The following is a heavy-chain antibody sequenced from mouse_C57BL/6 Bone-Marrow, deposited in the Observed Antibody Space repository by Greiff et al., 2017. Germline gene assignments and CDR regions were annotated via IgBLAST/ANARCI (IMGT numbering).Heavy chain of an antibody. J-gene: IGHJ4*01. CDR3: ARVRIFTTVVANAMDY. CDR2: IDPSDSYT. CDR1: GYTFTSYW. D-gene: IGHD1-1*01. Sequence: QVQLQQPGAELVKPGASVKLSCKASGYTFTSYWMQWVKQRPGQGLEWIGEIDPSDSYTNYNQKFKGKATLTVDTSSSTAYMQLRSLRSEYSAVYYCARVRIFTTVVANAMDYWGQGTSVTVSS. V-gene: IGHV1-50*01.